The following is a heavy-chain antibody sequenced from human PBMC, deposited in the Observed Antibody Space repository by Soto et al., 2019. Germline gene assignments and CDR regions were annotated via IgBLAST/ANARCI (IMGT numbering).Heavy chain of an antibody. CDR1: GYRFTRYW. Sequence: GASLKISCRVSGYRFTRYWIGWVRQMPGKGLECMGIIYPGDSDTRYSPSFQGRVTISADKSISTAYPQWSSLKASDTAMYYCALTGWNQGTHWFDPWGQGTLVTVSS. CDR3: ALTGWNQGTHWFDP. V-gene: IGHV5-51*01. D-gene: IGHD1-1*01. J-gene: IGHJ5*02. CDR2: IYPGDSDT.